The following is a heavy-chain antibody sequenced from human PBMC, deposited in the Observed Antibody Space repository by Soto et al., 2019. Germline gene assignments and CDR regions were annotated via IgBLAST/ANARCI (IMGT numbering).Heavy chain of an antibody. D-gene: IGHD3-10*01. CDR1: GFTFGSYS. CDR2: ISSSSAYI. CDR3: ARALSGSFY. V-gene: IGHV3-21*01. Sequence: GGSLRLSCAATGFTFGSYSMNWVRQAPGKGLEWVSSISSSSAYIHYADSVKGRFTISRDNAKNSLYLQMNSLRVEDTALYYCARALSGSFYWGQGTLVTVSS. J-gene: IGHJ4*02.